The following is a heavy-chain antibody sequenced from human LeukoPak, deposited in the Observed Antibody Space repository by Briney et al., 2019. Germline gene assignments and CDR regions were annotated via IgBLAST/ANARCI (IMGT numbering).Heavy chain of an antibody. CDR1: GGSISSNF. J-gene: IGHJ1*01. D-gene: IGHD2-2*02. CDR2: IHYTGGS. V-gene: IGHV4-59*08. Sequence: SETLSLTCTVSGGSISSNFWSWIRQSPGKGLEWIGHIHYTGGSNYNPSLKSRVTISVDTSTNQFSLKLSSVTAADTAVYYCARVVPAAIYEGPFQHWGQGTLVTVSS. CDR3: ARVVPAAIYEGPFQH.